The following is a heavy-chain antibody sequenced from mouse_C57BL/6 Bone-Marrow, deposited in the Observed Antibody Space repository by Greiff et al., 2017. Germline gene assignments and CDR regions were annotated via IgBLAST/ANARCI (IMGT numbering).Heavy chain of an antibody. Sequence: QVQLQQPGAELVRPGTSVKLSCKASGYTFTSYWMHWVKQRPGQGLEWIGVIDPSDSYTNYNQKFKGKATLTVDTSSSTAYMQRSSLTSEDSAVYYCARDYYCSSYDDWGQGTTLTVSS. D-gene: IGHD1-1*01. CDR1: GYTFTSYW. V-gene: IGHV1-59*01. J-gene: IGHJ2*01. CDR3: ARDYYCSSYDD. CDR2: IDPSDSYT.